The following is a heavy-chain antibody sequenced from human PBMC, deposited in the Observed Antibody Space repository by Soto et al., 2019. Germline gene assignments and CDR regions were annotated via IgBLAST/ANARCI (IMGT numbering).Heavy chain of an antibody. CDR1: GGSMNNYY. J-gene: IGHJ4*02. Sequence: SETLSLTCTVSGGSMNNYYWSWIRQAPGKGLQYIGYISYMGTTNYNPSLKSRVTMSVDTSKNQFSLKLSSVTAADTAVYYCAREGDYYFDYWGQGTLVTVSS. V-gene: IGHV4-59*12. CDR3: AREGDYYFDY. CDR2: ISYMGTT. D-gene: IGHD2-21*02.